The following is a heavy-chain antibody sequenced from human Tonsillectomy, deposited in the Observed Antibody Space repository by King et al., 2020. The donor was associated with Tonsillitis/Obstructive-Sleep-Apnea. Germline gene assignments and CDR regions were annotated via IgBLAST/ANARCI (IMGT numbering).Heavy chain of an antibody. CDR3: AKDIADMIVVVITTSLAFDI. J-gene: IGHJ3*02. CDR1: GFTFDDYA. D-gene: IGHD3-22*01. Sequence: VQLVESGGGLVQPGRSLRLSCAASGFTFDDYAMHWVRQAPGKGLEWVSGISWKSGTISYADSVKGRFTISRDNSKNSSYLQMNSLRAEDTAVYYCAKDIADMIVVVITTSLAFDIWGQGTMVTVSS. CDR2: ISWKSGTI. V-gene: IGHV3-9*01.